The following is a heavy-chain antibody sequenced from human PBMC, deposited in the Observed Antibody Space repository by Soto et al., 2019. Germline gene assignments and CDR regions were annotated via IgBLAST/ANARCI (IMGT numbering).Heavy chain of an antibody. CDR3: ARDSYYGSLGWFDP. J-gene: IGHJ5*02. V-gene: IGHV1-69*13. Sequence: ASVRSCKASGGTFSSYAISWVRQAPGQGLEWLGGIIPIFGTANYAQKFQGRVTITADESTSTAYMELSSLRSEGTAVYYCARDSYYGSLGWFDPWGQGNLVTVSS. CDR2: IIPIFGTA. D-gene: IGHD3-10*01. CDR1: GGTFSSYA.